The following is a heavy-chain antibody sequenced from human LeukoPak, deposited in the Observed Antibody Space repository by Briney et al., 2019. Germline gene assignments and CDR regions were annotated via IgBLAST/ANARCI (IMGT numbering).Heavy chain of an antibody. D-gene: IGHD6-19*01. CDR1: GFTFSTSA. Sequence: PGGSLRLSCAASGFTFSTSAMHWVRQAPGKGLEWVAVISYDGSNEYYADSVKGRFTISRDNSTNTLDLQMNSLRAEDTAVYYCGREEQWLVGGWGERYYYYGMDVWGQGTTVTVSS. V-gene: IGHV3-30*04. CDR3: GREEQWLVGGWGERYYYYGMDV. J-gene: IGHJ6*02. CDR2: ISYDGSNE.